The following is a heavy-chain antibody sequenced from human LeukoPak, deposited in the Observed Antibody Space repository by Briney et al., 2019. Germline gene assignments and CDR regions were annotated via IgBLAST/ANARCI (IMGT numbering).Heavy chain of an antibody. Sequence: SETLSLTCTVSGGSTSSYYWSWLRQPPGKGLEWIGYIYYSGSTNYNPSLKSRVTISVDTSKNQFSLKLSSVTAADTAVYYCARLGVTAMVNLPYYYYGMDVWGQGTTVTVSS. D-gene: IGHD5-18*01. CDR1: GGSTSSYY. CDR3: ARLGVTAMVNLPYYYYGMDV. V-gene: IGHV4-59*08. CDR2: IYYSGST. J-gene: IGHJ6*02.